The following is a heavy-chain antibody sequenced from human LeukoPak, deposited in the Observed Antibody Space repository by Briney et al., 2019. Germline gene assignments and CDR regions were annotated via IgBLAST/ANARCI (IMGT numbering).Heavy chain of an antibody. D-gene: IGHD5-18*01. CDR1: GFTFSSYW. Sequence: GGSLRLSCAASGFTFSSYWMHWVRQAPGKGLVWVSRINSDGSNTSYADSVKGRFTISRDNAKNTLYLQMNSLRAEDTAVYYCARGGYSYGYDDYYGMDVWGQGTTVTVSS. J-gene: IGHJ6*02. V-gene: IGHV3-74*01. CDR3: ARGGYSYGYDDYYGMDV. CDR2: INSDGSNT.